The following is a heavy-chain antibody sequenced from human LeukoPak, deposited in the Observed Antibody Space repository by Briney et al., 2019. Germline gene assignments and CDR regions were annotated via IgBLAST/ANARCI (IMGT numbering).Heavy chain of an antibody. CDR3: ARKLWGHGMDV. J-gene: IGHJ6*02. CDR1: GFTFSSYD. D-gene: IGHD3-10*01. V-gene: IGHV3-13*04. Sequence: PGGSLRLSCAASGFTFSSYDMQWIRQITGKGLEWVSTIDTAGDTFYLDSVKGRFTISRDSAKTSLYLEMNSLRAGDTAIYYCARKLWGHGMDVWGQGTTVTVSS. CDR2: IDTAGDT.